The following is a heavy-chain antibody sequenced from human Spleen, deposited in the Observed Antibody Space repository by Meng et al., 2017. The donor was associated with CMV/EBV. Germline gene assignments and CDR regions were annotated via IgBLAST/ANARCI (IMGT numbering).Heavy chain of an antibody. CDR3: GTERLGGATALDY. CDR2: IKEDGTKT. CDR1: GFTFSDYY. D-gene: IGHD1-26*01. V-gene: IGHV3-7*01. Sequence: GESLKISCAASGFTFSDYYMIWIRQAPGKGLEWVANIKEDGTKTYYVDSVKGRFTISRDNAKNSLYLQMNGLRVEDTAVYYCGTERLGGATALDYWGQGTLVTVSS. J-gene: IGHJ4*02.